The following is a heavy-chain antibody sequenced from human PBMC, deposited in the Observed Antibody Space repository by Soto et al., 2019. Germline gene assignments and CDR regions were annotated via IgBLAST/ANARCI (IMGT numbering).Heavy chain of an antibody. Sequence: EVQLVDSGGGLVQPGGSLRLSCAASGFTFSTYSMNWVRQAPGKGLEWVSYISSSSSTIYFADSVRGRVTISRDNDNNPLYLQMNSLRAADTAVYYCARGACSGGSCYSWNQNFDYWGQGTLVTVSS. CDR1: GFTFSTYS. CDR3: ARGACSGGSCYSWNQNFDY. V-gene: IGHV3-48*01. D-gene: IGHD2-15*01. CDR2: ISSSSSTI. J-gene: IGHJ4*02.